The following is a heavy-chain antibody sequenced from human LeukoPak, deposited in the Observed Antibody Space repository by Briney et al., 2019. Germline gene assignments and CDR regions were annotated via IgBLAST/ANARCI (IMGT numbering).Heavy chain of an antibody. D-gene: IGHD6-6*01. CDR1: GGSISSSSYY. J-gene: IGHJ4*02. Sequence: PSETLSLTCTASGGSISSSSYYWGWIRQPPGKGLEWIGSIYYSASTYYNPSLKSRVTISVDKSKNQFSLKLSSVTAADTAVYYCARLSIAGCFWGQGTLVTVSS. V-gene: IGHV4-39*01. CDR3: ARLSIAGCF. CDR2: IYYSAST.